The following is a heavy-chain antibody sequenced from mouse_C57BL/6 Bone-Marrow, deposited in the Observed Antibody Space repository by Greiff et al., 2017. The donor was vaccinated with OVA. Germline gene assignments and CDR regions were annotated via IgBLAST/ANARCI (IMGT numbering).Heavy chain of an antibody. Sequence: VQLKESGPGLVKPSQSLSLTCSVTGYSITSGYYWNWIRQFPGNKLEWMGYISYDGSNNYNPSLKNRISITRDTSKNQFFLKLNSVTTEDTATYYCARGILRLYYFDYWGQGTTLTVSS. J-gene: IGHJ2*01. V-gene: IGHV3-6*01. D-gene: IGHD1-1*01. CDR1: GYSITSGYY. CDR2: ISYDGSN. CDR3: ARGILRLYYFDY.